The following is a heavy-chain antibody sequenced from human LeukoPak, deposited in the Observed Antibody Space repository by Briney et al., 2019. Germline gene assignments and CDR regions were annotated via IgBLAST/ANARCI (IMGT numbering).Heavy chain of an antibody. CDR1: GGSISSYY. J-gene: IGHJ4*02. D-gene: IGHD6-19*01. CDR2: IYYSGST. CDR3: ARKQWVEYYFES. V-gene: IGHV4-59*08. Sequence: SQTRSLTCTVSGGSISSYYWSWIRQPPGKGLEGIGYIYYSGSTKYNPSLKSRVTISVDTSKNQFSLKLSSVTAADTAVYYCARKQWVEYYFESWGQGTLATVSS.